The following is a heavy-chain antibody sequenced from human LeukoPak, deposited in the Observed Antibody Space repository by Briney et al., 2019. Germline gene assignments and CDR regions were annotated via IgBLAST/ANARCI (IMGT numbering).Heavy chain of an antibody. J-gene: IGHJ4*02. CDR3: ARDGGYCDTTTCYDRLDY. CDR2: IKRDGSDK. V-gene: IGHV3-7*04. Sequence: GGSLRLSCAASGFTFSTYSMTWVRQAPGKGLEWVANIKRDGSDKIHVDSVKGRFTISRDNAKNSLYLQMNSLRVEDSAVYFCARDGGYCDTTTCYDRLDYWGQGALVTVSS. CDR1: GFTFSTYS. D-gene: IGHD2-2*01.